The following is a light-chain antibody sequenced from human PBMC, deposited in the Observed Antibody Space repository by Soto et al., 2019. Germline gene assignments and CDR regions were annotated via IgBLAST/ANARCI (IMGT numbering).Light chain of an antibody. CDR1: QSVSSY. CDR2: DAS. J-gene: IGKJ4*01. Sequence: DIVLTQSPSTLSLSPGERATLSCRASQSVSSYLAWYQQKPGQAPRLLIYDASNWANGIPARFSGSGSGTNFTLTISSLEPEDFATYYCQQSSSWPLTFGGGTKVEIK. CDR3: QQSSSWPLT. V-gene: IGKV3-11*01.